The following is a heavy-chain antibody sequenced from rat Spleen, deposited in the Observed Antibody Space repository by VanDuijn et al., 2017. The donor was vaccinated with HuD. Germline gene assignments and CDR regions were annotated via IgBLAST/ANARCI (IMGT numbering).Heavy chain of an antibody. D-gene: IGHD1-1*01. V-gene: IGHV3-1*01. Sequence: EVQLQESGPGLVKPSHSLSLTCSVTGYSITSNYWGWIRKFPGNKMEWMGYIDFSGSTGYNPSLKSRISITLYTSKNQFFLQLNSVTTEDTATYYCARPGVYYYSGDPFFDYWGQGVMVTVSS. CDR3: ARPGVYYYSGDPFFDY. J-gene: IGHJ2*01. CDR1: GYSITSNY. CDR2: IDFSGST.